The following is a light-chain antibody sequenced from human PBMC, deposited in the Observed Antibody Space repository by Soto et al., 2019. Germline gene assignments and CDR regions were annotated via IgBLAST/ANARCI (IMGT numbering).Light chain of an antibody. CDR3: SSYTSSSTPVV. CDR2: EVS. V-gene: IGLV2-14*01. Sequence: QPASVSGSPGQSITISCTGTSSDVGGYNYVSWYQQHPGKAPKLMIYEVSNRPSGVSNRFSGSKSGNTASLTISGLQAEDEADYYCSSYTSSSTPVVFGGGTKLTVL. CDR1: SSDVGGYNY. J-gene: IGLJ2*01.